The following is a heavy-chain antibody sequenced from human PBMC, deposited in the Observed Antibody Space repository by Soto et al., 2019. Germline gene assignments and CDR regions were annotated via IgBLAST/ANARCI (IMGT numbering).Heavy chain of an antibody. CDR2: INPSGGST. D-gene: IGHD6-19*01. CDR3: ARENGQWLADYYYYGMDV. J-gene: IGHJ6*02. Sequence: ASVKVSCKASGYTFTSYYMHWVRQAPGQGLEWMGIINPSGGSTNYAQKFQGRVTITADESTSTAYMELSSLRSEDTAVYYCARENGQWLADYYYYGMDVWGQGTTVTVSS. CDR1: GYTFTSYY. V-gene: IGHV1-46*01.